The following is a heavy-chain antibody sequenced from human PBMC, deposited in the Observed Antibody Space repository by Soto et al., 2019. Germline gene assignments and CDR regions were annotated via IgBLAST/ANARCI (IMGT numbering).Heavy chain of an antibody. Sequence: PGGSLRLSCAASGFTFSSYAMHWVRQAPGKGLEWVAVISYDGSNKYYADSVKGRFTISRDNSKNTLYLQMNSLRAEDTAVYYCARVHRIAAAGTFDYWGQGTLVTVSS. J-gene: IGHJ4*02. CDR2: ISYDGSNK. CDR1: GFTFSSYA. D-gene: IGHD6-13*01. CDR3: ARVHRIAAAGTFDY. V-gene: IGHV3-30-3*01.